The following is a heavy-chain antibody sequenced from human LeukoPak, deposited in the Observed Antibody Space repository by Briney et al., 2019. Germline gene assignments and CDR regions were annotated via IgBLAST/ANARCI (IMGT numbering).Heavy chain of an antibody. CDR1: GFTFSSYE. V-gene: IGHV3-48*03. CDR3: ARGSTYHYGSGSLY. D-gene: IGHD3-10*01. Sequence: PGESLRLSCAASGFTFSSYEMNWVRQAPGKGLEWVSYISSSGSTIYYADSVKGRFTISRDNAKNSLYLQMNGLRAEDTAVYYCARGSTYHYGSGSLYWGQGTLVTVSS. CDR2: ISSSGSTI. J-gene: IGHJ4*02.